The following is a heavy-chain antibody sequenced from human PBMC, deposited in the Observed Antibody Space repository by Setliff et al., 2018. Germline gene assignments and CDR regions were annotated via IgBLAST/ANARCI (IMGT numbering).Heavy chain of an antibody. CDR1: GFTFSSYS. J-gene: IGHJ2*01. Sequence: GSLRLSCAASGFTFSSYSMNWVRQAPGKGLEWVSSISSSSSYIYYADSVKGRFTISRDNAKNSLYLQMNSLRAEDTAVYYCARDPPWGLRYFDLWGRGTLVTVSS. CDR2: ISSSSSYI. CDR3: ARDPPWGLRYFDL. D-gene: IGHD1-26*01. V-gene: IGHV3-21*01.